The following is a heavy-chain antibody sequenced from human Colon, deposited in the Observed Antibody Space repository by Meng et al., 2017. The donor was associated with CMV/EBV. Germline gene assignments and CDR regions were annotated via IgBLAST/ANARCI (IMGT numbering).Heavy chain of an antibody. J-gene: IGHJ6*01. D-gene: IGHD3-10*01. Sequence: GGSLRPSRAASGITLSNYAMSWVRQAPGKGLEWVSRISGSGYSADYADSVKGRFTISRDNSKNTLYLQMNSLRAENTAVYYCARDRISYRVYYYYGMDVWGQGTTVTVSS. CDR1: GITLSNYA. CDR3: ARDRISYRVYYYYGMDV. V-gene: IGHV3-23*01. CDR2: ISGSGYSA.